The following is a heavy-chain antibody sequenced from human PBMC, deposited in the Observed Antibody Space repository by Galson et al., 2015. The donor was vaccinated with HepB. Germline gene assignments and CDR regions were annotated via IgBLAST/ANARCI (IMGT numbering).Heavy chain of an antibody. CDR2: TYYRSKFYN. CDR1: GDSVSNNGVA. CDR3: ARVRQLGQGFHF. Sequence: AISGDSVSNNGVAWNWIRQSPSRGLEWLGRTYYRSKFYNDYAESVKSRFTINPDTSRNQVSLQLNSVTPEDTAVYYCARVRQLGQGFHFWGQGTLVTVSS. D-gene: IGHD3-10*01. J-gene: IGHJ4*02. V-gene: IGHV6-1*01.